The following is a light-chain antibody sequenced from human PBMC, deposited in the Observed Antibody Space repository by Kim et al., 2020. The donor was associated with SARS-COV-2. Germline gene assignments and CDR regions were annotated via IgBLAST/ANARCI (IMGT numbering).Light chain of an antibody. CDR1: SGSIDDNY. V-gene: IGLV6-57*03. CDR2: EDD. J-gene: IGLJ2*01. Sequence: GNTVTISVPRSSGSIDDNYVQWYQQRPGGVPTTVIYEDDQRPSGVSDRFSGSIDNSSNSASLTISGLRTEDEADYYCQSYNRDNVIFGGGTQLTVL. CDR3: QSYNRDNVI.